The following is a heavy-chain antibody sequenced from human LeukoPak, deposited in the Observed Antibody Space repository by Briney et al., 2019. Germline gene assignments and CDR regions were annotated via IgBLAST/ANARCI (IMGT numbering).Heavy chain of an antibody. V-gene: IGHV3-30*03. CDR3: ASFAIAVAGFDY. J-gene: IGHJ4*02. CDR1: GFTFSSYG. D-gene: IGHD6-19*01. CDR2: ISYDGSNK. Sequence: PGGSLRLSCAASGFTFSSYGMHWVRQAPGKGLEWVAVISYDGSNKYYADSVKGRFTISRDNSKNTLYLQMNSLRAEDTAVYYCASFAIAVAGFDYWGQGTLVTVSS.